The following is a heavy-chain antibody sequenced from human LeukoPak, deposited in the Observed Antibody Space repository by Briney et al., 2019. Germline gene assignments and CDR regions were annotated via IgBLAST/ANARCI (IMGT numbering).Heavy chain of an antibody. V-gene: IGHV3-7*01. J-gene: IGHJ4*02. CDR1: GFTFSSYW. CDR3: ATEASSGLED. D-gene: IGHD6-19*01. CDR2: IKQDGSEK. Sequence: GGSLRLSCAASGFTFSSYWMSWVRQAPGKGLEWVANIKQDGSEKYNLDSAKGRFTISRDNAENSLYLQMNSLRAEDTAVYYCATEASSGLEDWGQGILVTVSS.